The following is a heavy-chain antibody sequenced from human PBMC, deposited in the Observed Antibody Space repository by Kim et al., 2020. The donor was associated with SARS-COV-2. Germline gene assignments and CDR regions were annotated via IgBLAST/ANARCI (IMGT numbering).Heavy chain of an antibody. D-gene: IGHD3-16*01. V-gene: IGHV1-46*01. CDR2: INASGRSA. CDR1: GYTFTSYH. Sequence: ASVKVSCKASGYTFTSYHMHWVRQAPGQGLEWMGFINASGRSASYPQKFQGRVTMTRDTSTSTVYMELSSQRSEDTAVYYCAREGPNTYYFDYWGQGTLVTVSS. J-gene: IGHJ4*02. CDR3: AREGPNTYYFDY.